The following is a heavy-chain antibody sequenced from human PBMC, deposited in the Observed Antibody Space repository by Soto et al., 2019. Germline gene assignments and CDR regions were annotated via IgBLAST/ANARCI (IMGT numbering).Heavy chain of an antibody. CDR3: ARAWDYYFDY. J-gene: IGHJ4*02. D-gene: IGHD1-26*01. Sequence: GGSLRLSCAASGFTFSIYDMHWVRQAPGKGLEWVAVIWYDGSNKYYADSVKGRFTISRDNSKNTLYLQMNSLRAEDTAVYYCARAWDYYFDYWGQGTLVTVSS. V-gene: IGHV3-33*08. CDR1: GFTFSIYD. CDR2: IWYDGSNK.